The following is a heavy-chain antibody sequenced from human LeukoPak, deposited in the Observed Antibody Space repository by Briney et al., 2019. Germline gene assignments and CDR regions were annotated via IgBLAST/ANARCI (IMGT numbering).Heavy chain of an antibody. D-gene: IGHD6-13*01. CDR2: IYSGGST. V-gene: IGHV3-53*01. J-gene: IGHJ5*02. CDR1: GFTVSSNY. CDR3: ARASVPSFSSSWYNWFDP. Sequence: PGGSLRLSCAASGFTVSSNYMSWVRQAPGKGLKWVSVIYSGGSTYYADSVKGRFTISRDNSKNTLYLQMNSLRAEDTAVYYCARASVPSFSSSWYNWFDPWGQGTLVTVSS.